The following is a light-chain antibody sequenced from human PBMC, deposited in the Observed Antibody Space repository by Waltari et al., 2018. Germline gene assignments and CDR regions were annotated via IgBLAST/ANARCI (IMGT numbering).Light chain of an antibody. CDR1: RNVGSS. CDR2: ESK. V-gene: IGKV3-15*01. J-gene: IGKJ2*01. Sequence: EVVLTQSPGALSVSPGESATLSCRASRNVGSSLALYQQTPGQAPRLLVYESKSGATDVPARFSGSGYGTQFTLTISSLQSEDFGVYYCHQYNYWPPAYTFGQGTKLEIK. CDR3: HQYNYWPPAYT.